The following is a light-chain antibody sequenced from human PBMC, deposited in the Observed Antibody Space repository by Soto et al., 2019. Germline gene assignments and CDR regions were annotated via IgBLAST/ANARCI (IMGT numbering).Light chain of an antibody. CDR2: GVS. V-gene: IGKV2-30*01. CDR1: QSLVYNEGNTY. CDR3: MQGRHWPIT. J-gene: IGKJ5*01. Sequence: DVVMTQATLSLPVTLGQPASISCRSSQSLVYNEGNTYLNWFHQRPGQSPRRLIYGVSNRDSGVPDRFSGSGSGTDFTLRISRVEAEDVGVHYCMQGRHWPITFGQGTRLEIK.